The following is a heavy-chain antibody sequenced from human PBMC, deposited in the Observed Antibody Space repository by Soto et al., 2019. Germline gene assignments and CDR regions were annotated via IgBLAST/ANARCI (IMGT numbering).Heavy chain of an antibody. CDR3: AKVQGYCSSTSCYAGIGY. V-gene: IGHV3-30*18. CDR2: ISYDGSNK. Sequence: GGSLRLSCAASGFTFSSYGMHWVRQAPGKGLEWVAVISYDGSNKYYADSVKGRFTISRDNSKNTLYLQMNSLRAEDTAVYYCAKVQGYCSSTSCYAGIGYGGQGTLVTVSS. D-gene: IGHD2-2*01. J-gene: IGHJ4*02. CDR1: GFTFSSYG.